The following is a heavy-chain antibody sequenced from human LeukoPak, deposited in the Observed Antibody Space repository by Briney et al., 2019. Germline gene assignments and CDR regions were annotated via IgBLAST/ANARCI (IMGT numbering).Heavy chain of an antibody. CDR2: TNGDGNAE. Sequence: PGGSLRLSCAASGFTFSNYWMTWVRQAPGKGLEWVANTNGDGNAEYCVDSVKGRFTISRDNAKKSLYLQINSLRAEDTAVYYCARGGSPFSEAAYWGQGILVTVSS. CDR1: GFTFSNYW. D-gene: IGHD2-15*01. J-gene: IGHJ4*02. V-gene: IGHV3-7*01. CDR3: ARGGSPFSEAAY.